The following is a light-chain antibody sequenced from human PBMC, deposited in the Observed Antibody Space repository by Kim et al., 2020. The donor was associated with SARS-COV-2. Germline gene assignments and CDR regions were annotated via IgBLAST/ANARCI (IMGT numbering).Light chain of an antibody. CDR2: DNT. V-gene: IGLV1-40*01. CDR3: QSYDSSLSGYV. Sequence: QRVTLSCTGSSSNIGATYGVHWYQQLPGTAPKLLIYDNTNRPSGVPDRFSGSKSGTSASLAITGLQAEDEADYFCQSYDSSLSGYVFGGGTQLTVL. CDR1: SSNIGATYG. J-gene: IGLJ2*01.